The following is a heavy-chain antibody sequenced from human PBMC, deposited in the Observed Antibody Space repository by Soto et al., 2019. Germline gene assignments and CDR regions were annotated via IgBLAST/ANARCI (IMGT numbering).Heavy chain of an antibody. CDR2: ISYDGSNK. CDR3: AKDLSAAAGSLMDV. V-gene: IGHV3-30*18. D-gene: IGHD6-13*01. CDR1: GFTFSSYG. Sequence: QVQLVESGGGVVQPGRSLRLSCAASGFTFSSYGMHWVRQAPGKGLEWVAVISYDGSNKYYADSVKGRFTISRDNSKNTLYLQMNSLRAEDTALYYCAKDLSAAAGSLMDVWGQGTTVTVSS. J-gene: IGHJ6*02.